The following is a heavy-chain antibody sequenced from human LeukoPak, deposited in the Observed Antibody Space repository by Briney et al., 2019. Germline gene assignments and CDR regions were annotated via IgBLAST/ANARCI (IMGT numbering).Heavy chain of an antibody. CDR3: ARHGSGSSFDY. V-gene: IGHV3-23*01. CDR1: GFTFNNYA. CDR2: ISGSGVST. Sequence: PGGSLRLSCAASGFTFNNYAMTWVRQSPGKGLEWVSLISGSGVSTYYSDSVKGRFTISRDNSKNTLYLQMNSLRSDDTAVYYCARHGSGSSFDYWGQGTLVTVSS. D-gene: IGHD5-12*01. J-gene: IGHJ4*02.